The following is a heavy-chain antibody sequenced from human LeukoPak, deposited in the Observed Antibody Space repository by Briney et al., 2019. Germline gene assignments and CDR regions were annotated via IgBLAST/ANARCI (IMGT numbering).Heavy chain of an antibody. V-gene: IGHV3-21*01. CDR3: AREQRYGDQDY. CDR1: GFTFCSYS. J-gene: IGHJ4*02. Sequence: GGSLRLSCAASGFTFCSYSMNWVRQAPGKGLEWVSSISSSSYIYYADSVKGRFTISRDNAKNSLYLQMNSLRAEDTAVYYCAREQRYGDQDYWGQGTLVTVSS. CDR2: ISSSSYI. D-gene: IGHD4-17*01.